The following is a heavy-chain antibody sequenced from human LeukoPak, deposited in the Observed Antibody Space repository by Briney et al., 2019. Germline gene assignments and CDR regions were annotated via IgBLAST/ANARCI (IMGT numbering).Heavy chain of an antibody. V-gene: IGHV1-2*02. D-gene: IGHD2-15*01. CDR2: INPNSGAT. CDR3: ARESEDFHFDN. Sequence: ASVKVSCKASGYIFTDYYMHWVRQAPGQGLEWMGWINPNSGATNYVQKFQGRVTITRDTSISTAYMELSRLRSDDTAVYYCARESEDFHFDNWGQGILVTVSS. CDR1: GYIFTDYY. J-gene: IGHJ4*02.